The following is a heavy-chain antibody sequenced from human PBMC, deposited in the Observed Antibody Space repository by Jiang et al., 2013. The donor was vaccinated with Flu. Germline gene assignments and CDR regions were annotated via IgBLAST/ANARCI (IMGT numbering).Heavy chain of an antibody. CDR1: GGSFSGYY. V-gene: IGHV4-34*01. J-gene: IGHJ6*02. Sequence: LLKPSETLSLTCAVYGGSFSGYYWSWIRQPPGKGLEWIGEINHSGSTNYNPSLKSRVTISVDTSKNQFSLKLSSVTAADTAVYYCARGLHIVVVTAIYYYYYGMDVWGQGT. CDR3: ARGLHIVVVTAIYYYYYGMDV. CDR2: INHSGST. D-gene: IGHD2-21*02.